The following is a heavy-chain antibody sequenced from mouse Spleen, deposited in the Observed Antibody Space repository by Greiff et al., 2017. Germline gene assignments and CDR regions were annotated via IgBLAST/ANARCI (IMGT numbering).Heavy chain of an antibody. Sequence: VQLQQSGAELARPGASVKLSCKASGYTFTSYGISWVKQRTGQGLEWIGEIYPRSGNTYYNEKFKGKATLTADKSSSTAYMELRSLTSEDSAVYFCARRGGMGNYEYFDVWGTGTTVTVSS. V-gene: IGHV1-81*01. D-gene: IGHD2-1*01. J-gene: IGHJ1*03. CDR2: IYPRSGNT. CDR3: ARRGGMGNYEYFDV. CDR1: GYTFTSYG.